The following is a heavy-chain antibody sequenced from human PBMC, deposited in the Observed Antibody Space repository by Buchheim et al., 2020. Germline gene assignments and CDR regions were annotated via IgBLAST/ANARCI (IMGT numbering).Heavy chain of an antibody. CDR1: GFTFSSYS. CDR3: ASPGQLLGGSRGSMDV. D-gene: IGHD2-2*01. J-gene: IGHJ6*02. Sequence: EVQLVESGGGLVKPGGSLRLSCAASGFTFSSYSMNWVRQAPGKGLEWVSSISSSSSYIYYADSVKGRFTISRANDQNSLYLQMNSLRAEDTAVYYCASPGQLLGGSRGSMDVWGQGTT. V-gene: IGHV3-21*01. CDR2: ISSSSSYI.